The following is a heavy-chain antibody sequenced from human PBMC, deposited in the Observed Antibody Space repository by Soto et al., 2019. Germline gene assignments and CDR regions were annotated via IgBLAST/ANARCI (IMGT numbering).Heavy chain of an antibody. CDR2: ISYDGSNK. CDR3: AKDHKVGYCSSTSCYSYYYGMDV. Sequence: GGSLRLSCAASGFTFSSYGMHWVRQAPGKGLEWVAVISYDGSNKYYADSVKGRFTISRDNSKNTLYLQMNSLRAEDTAVYYCAKDHKVGYCSSTSCYSYYYGMDVWGQGTTVTVSS. CDR1: GFTFSSYG. D-gene: IGHD2-2*02. V-gene: IGHV3-30*18. J-gene: IGHJ6*02.